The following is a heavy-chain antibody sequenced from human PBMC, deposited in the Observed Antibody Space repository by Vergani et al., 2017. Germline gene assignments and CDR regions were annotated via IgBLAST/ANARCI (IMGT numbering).Heavy chain of an antibody. CDR3: VRDPWESGGPYSGC. Sequence: QVQLQESGPGLVKPSETLSLTCTVSGGSISRYYWAWIRQPAGKGLEWVGRISHSGYTFYSPSLKSRVSMSVDTSKNQFSLRVNSVTAADTAVYYCVRDPWESGGPYSGCWGRGTLVAVSS. V-gene: IGHV4-4*07. CDR1: GGSISRYY. D-gene: IGHD2-15*01. CDR2: ISHSGYT. J-gene: IGHJ4*02.